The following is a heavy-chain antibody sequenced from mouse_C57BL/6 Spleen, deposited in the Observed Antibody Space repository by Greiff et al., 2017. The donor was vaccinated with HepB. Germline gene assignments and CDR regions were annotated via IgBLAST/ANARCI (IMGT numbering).Heavy chain of an antibody. CDR3: TRDYYGSNPFAY. CDR1: GYTFTDYE. V-gene: IGHV1-15*01. CDR2: IDPETGGT. D-gene: IGHD1-1*01. Sequence: QVQLQQSGAELVRPGASVTLSCKASGYTFTDYEMHWVKQTPVHGLEWIGAIDPETGGTAYNQKFKGKAILTADKSSSTAYMELRSLTSEDSAVYYCTRDYYGSNPFAYWGQGTLVTVSA. J-gene: IGHJ3*01.